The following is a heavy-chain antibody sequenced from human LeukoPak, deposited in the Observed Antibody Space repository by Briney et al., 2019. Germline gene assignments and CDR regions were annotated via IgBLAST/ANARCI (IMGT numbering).Heavy chain of an antibody. V-gene: IGHV4-4*07. CDR1: GGSISSYY. CDR3: AREKYCSSTSCNWFDP. D-gene: IGHD2-2*01. J-gene: IGHJ5*02. CDR2: IYTSGST. Sequence: TSETLSLICTVSGGSISSYYWSWIRQPAGKGLEWIGRIYTSGSTNYNPSLKSRVTMSVDTSKNQFSLKLSSVTAADTAVYYCAREKYCSSTSCNWFDPWGQGTLVTVSS.